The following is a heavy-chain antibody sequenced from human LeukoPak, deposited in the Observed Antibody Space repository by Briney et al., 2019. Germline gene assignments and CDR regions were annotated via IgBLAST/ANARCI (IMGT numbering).Heavy chain of an antibody. J-gene: IGHJ6*03. CDR1: GFPFSNYG. Sequence: GGSLRLSCAASGFPFSNYGMHWVRQAPGKGLEWVAFIRYDGSNKYYADSVKGRFTISRDHSKNTLYLQMNSLRAEDTAVYYCAKDRPPNWGSPNYMDVWGKGTTVTVSS. CDR2: IRYDGSNK. CDR3: AKDRPPNWGSPNYMDV. D-gene: IGHD7-27*01. V-gene: IGHV3-30*02.